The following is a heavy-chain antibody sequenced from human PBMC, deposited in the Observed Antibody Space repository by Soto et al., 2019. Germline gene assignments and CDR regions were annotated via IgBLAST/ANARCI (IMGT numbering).Heavy chain of an antibody. CDR1: GASFSSYA. J-gene: IGHJ4*02. D-gene: IGHD6-19*01. CDR2: IIPIFGTT. V-gene: IGHV1-69*12. CDR3: ARAVYTSAWYATRFDY. Sequence: QVQLVQSGAEVKKPGSSVRVSCKASGASFSSYALSWVRQAPGQGLEWMGWIIPIFGTTNHAQKFQGRVTVTADESTSTAYMELSSLRSEDTAVYYCARAVYTSAWYATRFDYCGQGTLVTVSS.